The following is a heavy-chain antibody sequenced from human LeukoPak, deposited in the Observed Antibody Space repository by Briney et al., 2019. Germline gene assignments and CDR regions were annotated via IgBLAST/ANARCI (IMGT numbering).Heavy chain of an antibody. Sequence: GESLKISCKGSGYSFTSYWIGWVRQMPGKGLEWMGIIYPGDSDTRYSPSFQGQVTISADKSISTAYLQWSSLKASDTAKYYCARVDCSSTSCYAHGNWFDPWGQGTLVTVSS. CDR2: IYPGDSDT. V-gene: IGHV5-51*01. J-gene: IGHJ5*02. D-gene: IGHD2-2*01. CDR1: GYSFTSYW. CDR3: ARVDCSSTSCYAHGNWFDP.